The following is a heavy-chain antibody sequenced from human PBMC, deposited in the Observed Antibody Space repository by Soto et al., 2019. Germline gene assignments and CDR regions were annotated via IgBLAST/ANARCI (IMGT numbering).Heavy chain of an antibody. D-gene: IGHD3-22*01. CDR3: ARDSYYYDSSGYRYFDY. CDR2: IYYSGRT. Sequence: PSETLSLTCTVSGGSISSGDYYWSWIRQPPGKGLEWIGYIYYSGRTCYNPTLKSRVTISVDTSKNQFSLKLSSVTAADTAVYYCARDSYYYDSSGYRYFDYWGQGALVTVSS. CDR1: GGSISSGDYY. J-gene: IGHJ4*02. V-gene: IGHV4-30-4*01.